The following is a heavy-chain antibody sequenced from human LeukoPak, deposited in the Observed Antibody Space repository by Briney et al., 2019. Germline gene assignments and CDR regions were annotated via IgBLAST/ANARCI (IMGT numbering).Heavy chain of an antibody. D-gene: IGHD3-10*01. V-gene: IGHV3-21*01. Sequence: GGSLRLSCAASGFTFSSYSMNWVRQAPGKGLERVSSISSSSSYIYYADSVKGRFTISRDNAKNSLYLQMNSLRAEDTAVYYCARALLSRGWFGELFLEGAFDIWGQGTMVTVSS. CDR2: ISSSSSYI. CDR3: ARALLSRGWFGELFLEGAFDI. J-gene: IGHJ3*02. CDR1: GFTFSSYS.